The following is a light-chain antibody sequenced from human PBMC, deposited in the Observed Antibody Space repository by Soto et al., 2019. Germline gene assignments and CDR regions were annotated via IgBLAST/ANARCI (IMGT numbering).Light chain of an antibody. CDR3: QSYDGSLSGYV. CDR2: GNS. CDR1: SSNIGAGYD. J-gene: IGLJ1*01. V-gene: IGLV1-40*01. Sequence: QSVLTQPPSVSGAPGQRATISCTGSSSNIGAGYDVHWYQQLPGTAPKLLIYGNSNRPSGVPDRFSGSKSGTSASLAITGLQAEDEADYSCQSYDGSLSGYVFGTGTKGTVL.